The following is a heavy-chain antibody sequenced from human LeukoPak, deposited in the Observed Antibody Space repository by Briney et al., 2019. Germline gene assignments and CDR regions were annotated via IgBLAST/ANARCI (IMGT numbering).Heavy chain of an antibody. V-gene: IGHV4-4*09. J-gene: IGHJ5*02. CDR1: GGSISSYC. CDR2: IFTSGRT. CDR3: ATSHDVKTAPYDL. Sequence: SETLSLTCTVSGGSISSYCWSWVRQSPGKGLEWIGYIFTSGRTDYNPSLKSRVTMSVDTSKNQLSMELRSLTAADTAVYYCATSHDVKTAPYDLWGQGTLVTVSS. D-gene: IGHD2-21*01.